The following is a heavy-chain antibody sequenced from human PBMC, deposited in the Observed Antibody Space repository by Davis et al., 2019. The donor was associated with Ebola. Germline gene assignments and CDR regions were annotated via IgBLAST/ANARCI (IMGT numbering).Heavy chain of an antibody. V-gene: IGHV5-51*01. CDR3: ARLYGDEIYYYYGMDV. D-gene: IGHD4-17*01. Sequence: GESLKISCKGSGYSFTSYWIGWVRQMPGKGLEWMGIIYPGDSDTRYSPSFQGQVTISADKSISTAYLQWSSLKASDTAMYYCARLYGDEIYYYYGMDVWGQGTTVTVSS. CDR1: GYSFTSYW. J-gene: IGHJ6*02. CDR2: IYPGDSDT.